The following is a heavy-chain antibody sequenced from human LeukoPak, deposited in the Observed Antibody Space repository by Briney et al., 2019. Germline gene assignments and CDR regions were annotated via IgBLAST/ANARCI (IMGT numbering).Heavy chain of an antibody. J-gene: IGHJ4*02. CDR2: IKQDGIEK. CDR3: ARINFKSARDY. D-gene: IGHD1-20*01. Sequence: GGSLRLSCAASGFTFSTFWMSWVRQAPGKGLEWVANIKQDGIEKYYVDSVKGRFTISRENAKNSLYLQMNSLSAEDTAMYYCARINFKSARDYWGQGTLVTVSS. CDR1: GFTFSTFW. V-gene: IGHV3-7*01.